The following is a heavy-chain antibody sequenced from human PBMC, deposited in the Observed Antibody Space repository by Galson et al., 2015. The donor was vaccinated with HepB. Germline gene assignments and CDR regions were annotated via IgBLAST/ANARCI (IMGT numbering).Heavy chain of an antibody. CDR2: IIPIFGTA. D-gene: IGHD3-10*01. V-gene: IGHV1-69*06. J-gene: IGHJ5*02. CDR3: ARDNGFGELSNP. Sequence: SVKVSCKASGGTFSSYAISWVRQAPGQGLEWMGGIIPIFGTANYAQKFQGRVTITADKSTSTAYMELSSLRSEDTAVYYCARDNGFGELSNPWGQGTLVTVSS. CDR1: GGTFSSYA.